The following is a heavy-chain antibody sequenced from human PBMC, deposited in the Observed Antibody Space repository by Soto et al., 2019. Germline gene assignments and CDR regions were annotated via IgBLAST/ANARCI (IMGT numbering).Heavy chain of an antibody. Sequence: QVQLVESGGGVVQPGRSLRLSCAASGFTFSSYGMHWVRQAPGKGLEWVAVIWYDGSNKYYADSVKGRFTISRDNPKNTVYLQMNSRRAEDTAVYYCARDKTRWELSVAFGYWGQGTLVTVSS. CDR3: ARDKTRWELSVAFGY. J-gene: IGHJ4*02. CDR1: GFTFSSYG. D-gene: IGHD1-26*01. CDR2: IWYDGSNK. V-gene: IGHV3-33*01.